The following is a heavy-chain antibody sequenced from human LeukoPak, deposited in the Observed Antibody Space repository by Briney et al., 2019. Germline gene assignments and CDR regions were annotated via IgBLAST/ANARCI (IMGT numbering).Heavy chain of an antibody. CDR3: ARVRPDYGGNSAAFDI. V-gene: IGHV4-30-4*08. Sequence: SETLSLTCTVSGGSISSGDYYWSWIRQPPGKGLEWIGYIYYSGSTYYNPSLKSRVTISVDTSKNQFSLKLSSVTAADTAVYYCARVRPDYGGNSAAFDIWGQGTMVTVSS. D-gene: IGHD4-23*01. CDR1: GGSISSGDYY. CDR2: IYYSGST. J-gene: IGHJ3*02.